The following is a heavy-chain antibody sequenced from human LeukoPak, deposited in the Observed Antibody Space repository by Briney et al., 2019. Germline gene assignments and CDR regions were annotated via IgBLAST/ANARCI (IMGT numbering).Heavy chain of an antibody. CDR1: GFTFSSHW. CDR2: ISSDESST. V-gene: IGHV3-74*01. J-gene: IGHJ4*02. D-gene: IGHD2-15*01. Sequence: GGSLRLSCAASGFTFSSHWMHWVRQAPGKGLVWVSRISSDESSTSYADSVKGRFTISRDNAKNTLYLQMNSLRAEDTAVYYCGRGGGVITAIDYWGQGTLVTVSS. CDR3: GRGGGVITAIDY.